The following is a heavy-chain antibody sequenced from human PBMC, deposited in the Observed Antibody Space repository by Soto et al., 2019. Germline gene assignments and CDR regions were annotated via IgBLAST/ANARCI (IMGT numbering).Heavy chain of an antibody. CDR3: ARERNYYDSSGLLRGYFFDY. CDR1: GFTFSSYA. J-gene: IGHJ4*01. D-gene: IGHD3-22*01. CDR2: ISYDGSNK. V-gene: IGHV3-30-3*01. Sequence: GGSLRLSCAASGFTFSSYAMHWVRQAPGKGLECVAVISYDGSNKYYADSVKGRFTISRDNSKNTMYLQMNSQRAEDTAVYYCARERNYYDSSGLLRGYFFDYWGQGTLVTVSS.